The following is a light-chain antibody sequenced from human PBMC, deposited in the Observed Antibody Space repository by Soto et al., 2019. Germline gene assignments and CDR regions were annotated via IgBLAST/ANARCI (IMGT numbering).Light chain of an antibody. CDR2: DVS. V-gene: IGLV2-14*03. J-gene: IGLJ3*02. Sequence: QSALTQPASVSGSPGQSITISCTGTRSDVGGYDYVSWYQHLPGKAPKLMICDVSNRPSGVSNRFSGSKSGNTASLTISGLQAEDEADYYCSSYSSRSTLVVFGGGTKVTVL. CDR3: SSYSSRSTLVV. CDR1: RSDVGGYDY.